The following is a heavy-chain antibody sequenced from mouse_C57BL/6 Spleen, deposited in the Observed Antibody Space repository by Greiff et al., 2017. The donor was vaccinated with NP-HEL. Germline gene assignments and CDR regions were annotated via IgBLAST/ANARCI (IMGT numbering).Heavy chain of an antibody. V-gene: IGHV1-82*01. Sequence: QVQLQQSGPELVKPGASVKISCKASGYAFSSSWMNWVKQRPGKGLEWIGRIYPGDGDTNYNGKFKGKATLTADKSSSTAYMQLSSLTSEDSAVYFCAREGTYDYDPWFAYWGQGTLVTVSA. CDR3: AREGTYDYDPWFAY. D-gene: IGHD2-4*01. CDR2: IYPGDGDT. CDR1: GYAFSSSW. J-gene: IGHJ3*01.